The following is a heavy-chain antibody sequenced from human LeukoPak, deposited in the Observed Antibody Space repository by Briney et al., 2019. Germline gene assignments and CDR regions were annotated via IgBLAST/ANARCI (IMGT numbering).Heavy chain of an antibody. CDR3: AREVPRYCSGGSCLRNAFDI. D-gene: IGHD2-15*01. J-gene: IGHJ3*02. CDR2: IYTSGST. CDR1: GFTFSSFA. Sequence: GSLRLSCAASGFTFSSFAMNWVRQAPGKGLEWIGRIYTSGSTNYNPSLKSRVTMSVDTSKNQFSLKLSSVTAADTAVYYCAREVPRYCSGGSCLRNAFDIWGQGTMVTVSS. V-gene: IGHV4-4*07.